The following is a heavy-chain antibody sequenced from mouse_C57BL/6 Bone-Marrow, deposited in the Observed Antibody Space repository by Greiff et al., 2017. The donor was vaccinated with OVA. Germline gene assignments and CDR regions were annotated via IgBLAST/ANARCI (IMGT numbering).Heavy chain of an antibody. V-gene: IGHV1-81*01. CDR2: IYPRSGNT. CDR3: ARERSNLAWFAY. CDR1: GYTFTSYG. D-gene: IGHD2-5*01. J-gene: IGHJ3*01. Sequence: VQLMESGAELVRPGASVKLSCKASGYTFTSYGISWVKQRPGQGLEWIGEIYPRSGNTYYNEKFKGKATLTVDKSSSTAYMELHSLASGDSAVYFCARERSNLAWFAYWGQGTLVTVSA.